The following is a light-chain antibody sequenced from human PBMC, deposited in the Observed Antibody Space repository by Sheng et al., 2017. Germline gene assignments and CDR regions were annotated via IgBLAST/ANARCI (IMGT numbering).Light chain of an antibody. Sequence: EIVMTQSPATLSVSPGERATLSCRASQSVSNNLAWYQQKPGQAPRLLIYDASSRATGIPARFSGSGSGTDFTLTISSLQSEDFAVYYCQQYDNWPPLTFGHGTKVEIK. V-gene: IGKV3-15*01. CDR1: QSVSNN. J-gene: IGKJ1*01. CDR3: QQYDNWPPLT. CDR2: DAS.